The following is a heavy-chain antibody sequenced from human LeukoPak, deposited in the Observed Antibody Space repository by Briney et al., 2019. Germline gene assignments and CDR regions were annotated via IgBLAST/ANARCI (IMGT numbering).Heavy chain of an antibody. CDR2: IYYTGST. V-gene: IGHV4-59*08. J-gene: IGHJ4*02. Sequence: SETLSLTCSVSGGSISSLYWSWLRQPPGKGLEWIGYIYYTGSTNYNSSLKSRVTMFVDMSKNQFSLRLSSVTAADTAVYYCARHRAYSSSSPFDYWGQGTLVTVSS. CDR1: GGSISSLY. D-gene: IGHD6-6*01. CDR3: ARHRAYSSSSPFDY.